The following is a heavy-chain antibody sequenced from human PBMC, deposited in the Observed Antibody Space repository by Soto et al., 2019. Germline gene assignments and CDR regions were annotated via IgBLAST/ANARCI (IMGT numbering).Heavy chain of an antibody. Sequence: EVQVLESGGGLVQPGGSRRLSCAASGFTFSRYGMNWVRQAPGKGLEWVSGVRSDGDTTYNADSVKGRFTVSRDNFKNTVDLQMNSLRVEDTAVYYCAKGKGVGATPDGANCWGQGTLVTVSS. J-gene: IGHJ4*02. CDR3: AKGKGVGATPDGANC. CDR1: GFTFSRYG. V-gene: IGHV3-23*01. CDR2: VRSDGDTT. D-gene: IGHD1-26*01.